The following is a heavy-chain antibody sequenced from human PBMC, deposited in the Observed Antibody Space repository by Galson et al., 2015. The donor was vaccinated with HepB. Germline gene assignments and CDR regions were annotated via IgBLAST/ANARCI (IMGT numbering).Heavy chain of an antibody. V-gene: IGHV1-18*04. Sequence: SVKVSCKASGYTFTTYGITWVRQAPGQGLEWMGWISPNNGNTRYAQKVLGRVILTKDTSTSTAYMELTSLRSDDTAVYYCTRGAGGDRPDDAFDIWGQGTLVAVSS. CDR3: TRGAGGDRPDDAFDI. CDR1: GYTFTTYG. J-gene: IGHJ3*02. D-gene: IGHD4-17*01. CDR2: ISPNNGNT.